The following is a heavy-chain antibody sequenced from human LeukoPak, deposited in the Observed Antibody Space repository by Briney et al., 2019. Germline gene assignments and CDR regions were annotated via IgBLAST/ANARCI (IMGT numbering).Heavy chain of an antibody. D-gene: IGHD6-19*01. CDR1: VYTFTGYY. V-gene: IGHV1-2*02. CDR3: ARSVVAGSGNFDY. J-gene: IGHJ4*02. Sequence: ASVKVSCKASVYTFTGYYMHWVRQSPGQRLEWMGWINPNSGGTKTAQTFQGRVTMTRDTSISTAYMELSRLRSDDTAVYFCARSVVAGSGNFDYWGQGTLVTVSS. CDR2: INPNSGGT.